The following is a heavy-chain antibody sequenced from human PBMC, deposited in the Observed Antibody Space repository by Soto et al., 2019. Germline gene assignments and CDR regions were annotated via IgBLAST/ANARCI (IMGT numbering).Heavy chain of an antibody. D-gene: IGHD3-9*01. J-gene: IGHJ6*02. CDR2: IKSKTDGGTT. CDR3: TTDGPYFDWLLV. CDR1: GFTFSSYA. Sequence: PGGSLRLSCAASGFTFSSYAVSWVRQAPGKGLEWVGRIKSKTDGGTTDYAAPVKGRFTISRDDSKNTLYLQMNSLKTEDTAVYYCTTDGPYFDWLLVWGQGTTVTVSS. V-gene: IGHV3-15*01.